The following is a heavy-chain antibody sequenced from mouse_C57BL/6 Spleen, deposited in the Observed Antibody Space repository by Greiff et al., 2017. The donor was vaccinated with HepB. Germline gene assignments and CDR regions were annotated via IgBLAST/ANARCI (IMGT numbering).Heavy chain of an antibody. J-gene: IGHJ4*01. CDR1: GFTFSDYG. CDR2: ISSGSSTI. D-gene: IGHD4-1*02. V-gene: IGHV5-17*01. CDR3: ARQLGRRGDYYAMDY. Sequence: EVKVVESGGGLVKPGGSLKLSCAASGFTFSDYGMHWVRQAPEKGLEWVAYISSGSSTIYYADTVKGRFTISRDNAKNTLFLQMTSLRSEDTAMYYCARQLGRRGDYYAMDYWGQGTSVTVSS.